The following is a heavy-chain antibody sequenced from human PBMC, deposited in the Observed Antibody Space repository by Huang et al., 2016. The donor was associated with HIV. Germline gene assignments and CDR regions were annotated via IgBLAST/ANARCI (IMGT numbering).Heavy chain of an antibody. CDR1: GGTFSSYG. Sequence: QVKLVQSGAEVKKPGSSVKVSCKASGGTFSSYGISWVRQAPGQGREWMGGIIPIFGTAKYAQKFQDRVTITADESTSTTYMEVSSLRSEDTAVYYCARAPIAGGGRDFDEGAEYDYWGQGTLVTVSS. CDR3: ARAPIAGGGRDFDEGAEYDY. V-gene: IGHV1-69*01. CDR2: IIPIFGTA. D-gene: IGHD6-13*01. J-gene: IGHJ4*02.